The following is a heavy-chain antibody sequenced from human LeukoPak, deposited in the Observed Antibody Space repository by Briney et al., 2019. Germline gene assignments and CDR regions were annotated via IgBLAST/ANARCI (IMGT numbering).Heavy chain of an antibody. CDR3: ARISLTGYAPISGYFDY. J-gene: IGHJ4*02. D-gene: IGHD3-9*01. CDR2: IYHSGST. CDR1: GGSISSSSYY. V-gene: IGHV4-39*07. Sequence: SETLSLTCTVSGGSISSSSYYWGWIRQPPGKGLEWIGSIYHSGSTYYNPSLKSRVTISVDTSTNQSSLNLTSMTRAPTAVYYCARISLTGYAPISGYFDYWGQGTLVTVSS.